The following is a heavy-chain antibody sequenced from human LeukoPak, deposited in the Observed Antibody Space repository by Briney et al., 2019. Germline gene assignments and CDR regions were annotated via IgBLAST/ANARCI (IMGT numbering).Heavy chain of an antibody. J-gene: IGHJ4*02. Sequence: SETLSLTCTVSGGSISSGSYYWSWIRQPAGKGLEWIGRIYTSGSTNYNPSLKSRVTISVDTSKNQFSLKLSSVTAADTAVYYCARLGPHLDYWGQGILVTVSS. CDR2: IYTSGST. CDR1: GGSISSGSYY. CDR3: ARLGPHLDY. D-gene: IGHD7-27*01. V-gene: IGHV4-61*02.